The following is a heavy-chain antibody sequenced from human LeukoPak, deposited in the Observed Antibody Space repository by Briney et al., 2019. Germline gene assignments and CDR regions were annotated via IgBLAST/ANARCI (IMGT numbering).Heavy chain of an antibody. D-gene: IGHD6-13*01. CDR3: ARDYSGYSSSWYIGMDV. J-gene: IGHJ6*02. CDR1: GFTFSSYE. V-gene: IGHV3-48*03. CDR2: ISSSGSTI. Sequence: GGFLRLSCAASGFTFSSYEMNWVRQAPGKGLEWVSYISSSGSTIYYADSVKGRFTISRDNAKNSLYLQMNSLRAEDTAVYYCARDYSGYSSSWYIGMDVWGQGTTVTVSS.